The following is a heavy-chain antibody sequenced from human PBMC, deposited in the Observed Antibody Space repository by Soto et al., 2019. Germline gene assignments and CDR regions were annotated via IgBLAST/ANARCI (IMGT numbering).Heavy chain of an antibody. D-gene: IGHD4-17*01. V-gene: IGHV1-69*01. CDR2: IIPIFGTA. CDR3: ARKVRGTTVVTRRDYYGMDV. Sequence: QVQLVQSGAEVKKPGSSVKVSCKASGGTFSSYAISWVRQAPGQGLEWMGGIIPIFGTANYAQKFQGRVTITAGESTSTAYMELSSLRSEDTAVYYCARKVRGTTVVTRRDYYGMDVWGQGTTVTVSS. CDR1: GGTFSSYA. J-gene: IGHJ6*02.